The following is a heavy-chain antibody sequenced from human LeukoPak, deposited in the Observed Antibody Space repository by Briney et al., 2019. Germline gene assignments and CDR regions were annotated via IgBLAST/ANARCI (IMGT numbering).Heavy chain of an antibody. CDR3: ARDSGIAVALDY. V-gene: IGHV1-46*01. D-gene: IGHD6-19*01. CDR1: GYTFTSYY. J-gene: IGHJ4*02. Sequence: GASVKVSCKASGYTFTSYYMHWVRQAPGQGLEWMGIINPSGGSTSYAQKFRGRVTMTRDTSTSTVYMELSSLRSEDTAVYYCARDSGIAVALDYWGQGTLVTVSS. CDR2: INPSGGST.